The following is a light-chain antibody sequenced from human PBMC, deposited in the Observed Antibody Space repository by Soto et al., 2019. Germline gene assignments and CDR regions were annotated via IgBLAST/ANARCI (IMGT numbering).Light chain of an antibody. Sequence: DIQMTQSTSTLSASVGGRVTITCRASQSISSWLAWYQQKPGKAPKLLIYDASSLGSGVPSRFSGSGSGTEFTLTISSLQPDDFATYFCQQYQTYSTFGQGTRLEI. J-gene: IGKJ5*01. CDR1: QSISSW. CDR3: QQYQTYST. CDR2: DAS. V-gene: IGKV1-5*01.